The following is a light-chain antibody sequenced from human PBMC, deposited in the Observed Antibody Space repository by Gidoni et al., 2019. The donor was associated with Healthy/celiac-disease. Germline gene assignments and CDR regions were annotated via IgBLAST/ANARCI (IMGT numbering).Light chain of an antibody. CDR3: QQYGSSST. Sequence: EIELTQAPGTLSLSPGERATLSCRASQSVSSSYLAWYQQKPGQAPRLLIYGASSRATGIPDRFSASGSGTDFTLTISRLEPEDFAVYYCQQYGSSSTFGQGTRLEIK. CDR1: QSVSSSY. J-gene: IGKJ5*01. CDR2: GAS. V-gene: IGKV3-20*01.